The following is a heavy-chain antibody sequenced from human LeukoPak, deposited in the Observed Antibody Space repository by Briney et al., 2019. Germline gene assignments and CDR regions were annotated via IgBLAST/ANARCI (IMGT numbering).Heavy chain of an antibody. V-gene: IGHV3-66*01. CDR2: IYGSSRT. J-gene: IGHJ4*02. Sequence: GGSLRLSCAASGFIVNSNYMSWVRQAAGKGLEWVSVIYGSSRTYYADSVKGRFTISRDNSKNTVYLQMDSLRAEDTAVYYCARDRADGYNYGDYFDNWGQGTLVTVSS. CDR1: GFIVNSNY. D-gene: IGHD5-18*01. CDR3: ARDRADGYNYGDYFDN.